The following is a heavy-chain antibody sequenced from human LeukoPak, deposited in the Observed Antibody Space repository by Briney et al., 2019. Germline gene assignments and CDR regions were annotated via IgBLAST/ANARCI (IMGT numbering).Heavy chain of an antibody. CDR1: GFTFDDYG. Sequence: GGSLRLSCAASGFTFDDYGMSRVRQAPGKGLEWVSSIKWNGGSTGYADSVKGRFTISRDNAKNSLYLQMNSLRAEDTALYYCARDGGDCSGDSCYVGYWGQGTLVTVSS. D-gene: IGHD2-15*01. CDR3: ARDGGDCSGDSCYVGY. V-gene: IGHV3-20*04. CDR2: IKWNGGST. J-gene: IGHJ4*02.